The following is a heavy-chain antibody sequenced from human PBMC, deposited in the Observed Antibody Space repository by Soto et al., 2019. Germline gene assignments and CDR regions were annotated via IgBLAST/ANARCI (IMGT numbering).Heavy chain of an antibody. V-gene: IGHV3-30*18. Sequence: QVQLVESGGGVVQPGRSLRLSCAASGFTFSSYGMHWARQAPGKGLEWVAVISYDGSNKYYADSVKGRFTISRDNSKNTLYLQMNSLRAEDTAVYYCAKGKDWIPWGQGTLVTVSS. CDR1: GFTFSSYG. CDR2: ISYDGSNK. J-gene: IGHJ4*02. D-gene: IGHD2-15*01. CDR3: AKGKDWIP.